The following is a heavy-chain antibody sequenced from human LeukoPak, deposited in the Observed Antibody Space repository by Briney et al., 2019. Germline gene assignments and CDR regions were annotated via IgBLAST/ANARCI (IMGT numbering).Heavy chain of an antibody. Sequence: SVKVSCKASGGTFSSYAISWVRQAPGQGLEWMGRIIPVLGIANYAQKFQGRVTITADKSTSTAYMELSSLRSEDTAVYYCARDGHGSSGFYWGQGTLVTVSS. V-gene: IGHV1-69*04. CDR2: IIPVLGIA. J-gene: IGHJ4*02. CDR3: ARDGHGSSGFY. CDR1: GGTFSSYA. D-gene: IGHD6-19*01.